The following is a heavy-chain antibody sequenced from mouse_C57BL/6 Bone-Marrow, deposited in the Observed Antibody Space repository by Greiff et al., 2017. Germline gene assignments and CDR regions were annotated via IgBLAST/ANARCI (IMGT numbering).Heavy chain of an antibody. Sequence: VKLMESGPGLVAPSQSLSITCTASGFSLTSYAISWVRQPPGKGLEWLGVIWTGGGKNYNSAHKSRLSISKDNYKSQVFLKMNSVQPDDTARYYCARRGDGNYEGVDYWGQGTSVTVSS. J-gene: IGHJ4*01. CDR3: ARRGDGNYEGVDY. D-gene: IGHD2-1*01. V-gene: IGHV2-9-1*01. CDR1: GFSLTSYA. CDR2: IWTGGGK.